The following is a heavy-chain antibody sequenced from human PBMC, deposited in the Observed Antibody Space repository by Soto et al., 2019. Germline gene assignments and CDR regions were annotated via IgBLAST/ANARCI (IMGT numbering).Heavy chain of an antibody. CDR3: APTYYYGSGKYSGDFDY. V-gene: IGHV1-3*01. J-gene: IGHJ4*02. CDR1: GYTFTSYP. D-gene: IGHD3-10*01. Sequence: GASVKVSCKASGYTFTSYPMHWVRQAPGQRLEWMGWINVGNSNTKYSQKFQGRATISRDTSASTAYMELSSLRSEDTSVYYCAPTYYYGSGKYSGDFDYWGQGTLVTVSS. CDR2: INVGNSNT.